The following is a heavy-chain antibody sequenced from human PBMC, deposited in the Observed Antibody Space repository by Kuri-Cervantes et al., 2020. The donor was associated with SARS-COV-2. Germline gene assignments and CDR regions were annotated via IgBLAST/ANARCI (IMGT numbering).Heavy chain of an antibody. CDR3: ARQGGSPPPHYFDY. D-gene: IGHD1-26*01. Sequence: GSLRLSCTVSGGSISSYYWSWIRQPPGKGLEWIGYIYYSGSTNYNPSLKSRVTISVDTSKNQFSLKLSSVTAADTAVYYCARQGGSPPPHYFDYWGQGTLVTVSS. V-gene: IGHV4-59*08. CDR2: IYYSGST. J-gene: IGHJ4*02. CDR1: GGSISSYY.